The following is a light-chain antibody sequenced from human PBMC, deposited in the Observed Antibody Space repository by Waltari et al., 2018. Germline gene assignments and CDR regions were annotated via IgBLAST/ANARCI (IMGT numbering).Light chain of an antibody. V-gene: IGKV1-39*01. J-gene: IGKJ3*01. CDR3: QQSYITPFT. CDR1: QNIDKF. CDR2: EAS. Sequence: DMQMTQSPSSLSASVGVRVSISCRASQNIDKFLNWYQQNPGKPPRLLIFEASTLQGGVPPRFSGSGSGTDFTLTISNLQPEDFGTYYCQQSYITPFTFGPGTKVDV.